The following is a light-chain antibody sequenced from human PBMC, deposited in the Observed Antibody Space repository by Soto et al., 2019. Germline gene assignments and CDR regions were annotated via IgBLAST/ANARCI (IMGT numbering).Light chain of an antibody. J-gene: IGKJ5*01. CDR1: ENIRTA. CDR2: GGS. V-gene: IGKV3-15*01. Sequence: EIVMTQSPATLYVPPGDIVTLSCRASENIRTALAWYQQKPGQAPSLLIYGGSIRAADIPARFSGSGSGTEFTLTISTLQSEDFAVYYCQQYYDWPTITFGQGTRLEIK. CDR3: QQYYDWPTIT.